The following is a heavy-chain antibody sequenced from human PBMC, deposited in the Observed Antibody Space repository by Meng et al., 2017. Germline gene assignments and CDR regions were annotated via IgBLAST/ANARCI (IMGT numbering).Heavy chain of an antibody. CDR1: GWSFSGYY. Sequence: QVWLQRGGAGLFKPSGTLSLTCAGYGWSFSGYYWSWIRQPPGKGLEWIGEINHSGSTNYNPSLKSRVTISVDTSKNQFSLKLSSVTAADTAVYYCARRRGGSSDWFDPWGQGTLVTVSS. D-gene: IGHD6-6*01. CDR2: INHSGST. J-gene: IGHJ5*02. V-gene: IGHV4-34*01. CDR3: ARRRGGSSDWFDP.